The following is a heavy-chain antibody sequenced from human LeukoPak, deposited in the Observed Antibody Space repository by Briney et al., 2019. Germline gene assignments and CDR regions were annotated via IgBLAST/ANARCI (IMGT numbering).Heavy chain of an antibody. CDR1: VGSFSGYY. D-gene: IGHD2-21*02. V-gene: IGHV4-34*01. CDR2: INHSGST. Sequence: SETLSLTCAVYVGSFSGYYWSWIRQPPGKGLEWIGEINHSGSTNYNSSLKSRVTISVDTSKNQFSLKLSSVTAADTAVYYCARGYRFCGGDCSGGAFDIWGQGTMVTVSS. CDR3: ARGYRFCGGDCSGGAFDI. J-gene: IGHJ3*02.